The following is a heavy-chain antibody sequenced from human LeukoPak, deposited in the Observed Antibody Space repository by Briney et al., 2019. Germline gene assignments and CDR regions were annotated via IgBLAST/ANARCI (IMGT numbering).Heavy chain of an antibody. D-gene: IGHD6-19*01. Sequence: GGSLRLSCAASGFAFNTHAMTWVRQAPGKGLEWVSHISARGDVTYYADSVKGRFTISRDNSKNTLYLQMNSLRAEDTAVYYCAKPPAVAGYYFDYWGQGTLVTVSS. CDR2: ISARGDVT. CDR3: AKPPAVAGYYFDY. V-gene: IGHV3-23*01. CDR1: GFAFNTHA. J-gene: IGHJ4*02.